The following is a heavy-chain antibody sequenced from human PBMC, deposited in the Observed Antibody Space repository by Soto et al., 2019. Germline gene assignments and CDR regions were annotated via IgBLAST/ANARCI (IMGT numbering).Heavy chain of an antibody. D-gene: IGHD6-13*01. CDR3: AREHSSSWRFDY. V-gene: IGHV1-8*01. CDR2: MNPNSGNT. Sequence: QVQLVQSGAEVKKPGASVKVSCKASGYTFTSYDINCVLQATGQGLEWMGWMNPNSGNTGYAQQFQGRVTMPRNTSICTAYMALSILTSEDTAVYYCAREHSSSWRFDYGGQGTLVTVSS. J-gene: IGHJ4*02. CDR1: GYTFTSYD.